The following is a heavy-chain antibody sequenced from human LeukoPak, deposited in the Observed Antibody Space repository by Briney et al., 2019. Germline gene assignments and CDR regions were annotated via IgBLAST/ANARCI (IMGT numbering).Heavy chain of an antibody. CDR1: GFTFSTYW. D-gene: IGHD3-10*01. Sequence: GGSLRLSCAASGFTFSTYWMSWVRQAPGKGLEWVANIKQGGSEKNYVDSVKGRFTISRDNAKNSLYLQMNSLRAEDTAVYYCAREMSWSGRDYWGQGTLVTVSS. J-gene: IGHJ4*02. V-gene: IGHV3-7*05. CDR2: IKQGGSEK. CDR3: AREMSWSGRDY.